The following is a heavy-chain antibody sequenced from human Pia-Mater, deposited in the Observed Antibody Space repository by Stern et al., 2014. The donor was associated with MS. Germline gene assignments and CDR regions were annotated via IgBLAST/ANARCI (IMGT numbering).Heavy chain of an antibody. CDR1: GFSRSTSGAG. CDR3: AHLFSDASSSWFDP. Sequence: QITLKESGPTLVKPTQTLTLACTFSGFSRSTSGAGGTWMRQPPGKALEWLLVIYWDDAKRYSPSLKPRLTITRDTSKSQVVLPMTSMDPVDTAPYYCAHLFSDASSSWFDPWGQGTLVTVSS. J-gene: IGHJ5*02. D-gene: IGHD6-6*01. V-gene: IGHV2-5*02. CDR2: IYWDDAK.